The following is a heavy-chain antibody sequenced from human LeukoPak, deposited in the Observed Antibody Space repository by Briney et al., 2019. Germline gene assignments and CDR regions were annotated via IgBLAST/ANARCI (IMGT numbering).Heavy chain of an antibody. Sequence: PGGSLRLSCAASGFTFSSYGMHWVRQAPGKGLEWVAVIWYGGSNKYYADSVKGRFTISRDNSKNTLFLQMNSLRAEDTAVYYCEGVAVAGIYWGQGTLVTVSS. CDR2: IWYGGSNK. CDR3: EGVAVAGIY. V-gene: IGHV3-33*08. CDR1: GFTFSSYG. D-gene: IGHD6-13*01. J-gene: IGHJ4*02.